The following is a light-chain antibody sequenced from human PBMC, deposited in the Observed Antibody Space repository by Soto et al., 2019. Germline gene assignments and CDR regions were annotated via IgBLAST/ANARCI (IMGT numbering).Light chain of an antibody. CDR2: DNT. CDR3: QSYDSSLSAVV. Sequence: QAVVTQPPSVSGAPGQRVTISCTGSSSNIGAGFDVYWYQHLPGTAPKLLIYDNTNRPSGVPDRFSGSKSGTSASLAITGLQAEYEADYYCQSYDSSLSAVVFGGVTKLTVL. J-gene: IGLJ2*01. CDR1: SSNIGAGFD. V-gene: IGLV1-40*01.